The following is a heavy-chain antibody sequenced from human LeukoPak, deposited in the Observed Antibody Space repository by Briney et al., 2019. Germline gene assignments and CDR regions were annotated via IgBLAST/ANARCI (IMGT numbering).Heavy chain of an antibody. CDR3: ARVQDSSSWHGVDY. Sequence: GASVKVSCKASGYTFTGYYMHWVRQAPGQGLEWMGWINPNSGGTNYAQKFQGRVTMTRDTSISTAYMELSRLRSDDTAVYYCARVQDSSSWHGVDYWGQGTLVTVSS. V-gene: IGHV1-2*02. J-gene: IGHJ4*02. D-gene: IGHD6-13*01. CDR1: GYTFTGYY. CDR2: INPNSGGT.